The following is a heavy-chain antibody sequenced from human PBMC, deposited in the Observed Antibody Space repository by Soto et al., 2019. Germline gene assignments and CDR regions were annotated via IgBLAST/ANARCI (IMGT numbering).Heavy chain of an antibody. V-gene: IGHV3-30*18. CDR2: ISYDGSNK. J-gene: IGHJ6*02. Sequence: GESLRLSCAASGFTFSSSGMHWVRQAPGKGLEWVAVISYDGSNKYYADSVKGRFTISRDNSKNTLYLQMNSLRAEDTAVYYCAKESYYYDSSGYEKGYGMDVWGQGT. CDR1: GFTFSSSG. CDR3: AKESYYYDSSGYEKGYGMDV. D-gene: IGHD3-22*01.